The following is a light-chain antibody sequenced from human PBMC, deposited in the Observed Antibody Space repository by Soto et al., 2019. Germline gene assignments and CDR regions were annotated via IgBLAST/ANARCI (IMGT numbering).Light chain of an antibody. CDR2: GNS. V-gene: IGLV1-40*01. Sequence: QSVLTQPPSVSGAPGQRGTISCTGSSSNIGAGYDVHWYQQLPGTAPKLLIYGNSNRPSGVPDRFSGSKSGTSASLAITGLQAEDEADYYCQSYDSSLSGYVFGTGTKVXVL. CDR1: SSNIGAGYD. J-gene: IGLJ1*01. CDR3: QSYDSSLSGYV.